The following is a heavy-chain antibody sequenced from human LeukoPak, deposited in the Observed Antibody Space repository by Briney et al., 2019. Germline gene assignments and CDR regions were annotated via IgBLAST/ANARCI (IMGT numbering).Heavy chain of an antibody. J-gene: IGHJ4*02. V-gene: IGHV1-24*01. CDR3: ATEVAVAGTGVGFDY. D-gene: IGHD6-19*01. CDR1: GYTLTELS. Sequence: GASVKVSCKVSGYTLTELSMHWVRQVSGKGLEWMGGFDPEDGETIYAQKFQGRVTMTEDTSTDTAYMELSSLRSEDTAVYYCATEVAVAGTGVGFDYWGQGTLVTVSS. CDR2: FDPEDGET.